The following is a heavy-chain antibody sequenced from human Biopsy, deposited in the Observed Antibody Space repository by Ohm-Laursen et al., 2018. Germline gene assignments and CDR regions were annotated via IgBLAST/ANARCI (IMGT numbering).Heavy chain of an antibody. Sequence: GSLRLSCAASGFTFNSHKMNWVRQAPGKGLEWVSSITSRTSSTYYADSVKGRVTISRDNANNSVSLQMNNLRVDDTAVYYCARWYGDLFYYYNGMDVWGQGTTVTVSS. CDR1: GFTFNSHK. CDR2: ITSRTSST. D-gene: IGHD3-10*01. J-gene: IGHJ6*02. CDR3: ARWYGDLFYYYNGMDV. V-gene: IGHV3-21*01.